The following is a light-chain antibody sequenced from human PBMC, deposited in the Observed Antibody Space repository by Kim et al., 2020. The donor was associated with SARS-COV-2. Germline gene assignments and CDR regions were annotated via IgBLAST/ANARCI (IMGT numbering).Light chain of an antibody. CDR2: AAS. V-gene: IGKV1-16*01. Sequence: ASVGDRVTITCRSSHDITNYLVWIQQKPGEVPRSLMYAASTLRGGVSLRFSGSGSGTEFTLTISYIQPEDFATYDGLYYNNDPHTFVQGTKVDIK. J-gene: IGKJ2*01. CDR1: HDITNY. CDR3: LYYNNDPHT.